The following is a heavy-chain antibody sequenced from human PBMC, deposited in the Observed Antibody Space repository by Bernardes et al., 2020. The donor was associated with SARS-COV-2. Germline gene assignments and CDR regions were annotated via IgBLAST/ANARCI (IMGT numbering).Heavy chain of an antibody. CDR3: AKEGKYSSGWAYGIDF. J-gene: IGHJ3*01. V-gene: IGHV3-30*18. Sequence: GGSLRLSCAASGFIFRTYGIHWVRQAPGKGLEWVAVISSDGGYKYYADFVKGRFTISRDNSKSTLYLQMNSLRAEDTAVYYCAKEGKYSSGWAYGIDFWGQGTMVTVSS. D-gene: IGHD6-19*01. CDR2: ISSDGGYK. CDR1: GFIFRTYG.